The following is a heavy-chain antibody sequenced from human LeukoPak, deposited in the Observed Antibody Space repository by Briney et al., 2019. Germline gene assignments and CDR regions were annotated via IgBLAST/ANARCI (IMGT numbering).Heavy chain of an antibody. CDR1: GFTFSSYS. CDR3: ARVHLYSYGTFDY. J-gene: IGHJ4*02. D-gene: IGHD5-18*01. CDR2: ISSSSSYI. Sequence: GGSLRLSCAASGFTFSSYSMNWVRQAPGKGLEWVSSISSSSSYIYYTDSVKGRFTISRDNAKNSLYLQMNSLRAEDTAVYYCARVHLYSYGTFDYWGQGTLVTVSS. V-gene: IGHV3-21*01.